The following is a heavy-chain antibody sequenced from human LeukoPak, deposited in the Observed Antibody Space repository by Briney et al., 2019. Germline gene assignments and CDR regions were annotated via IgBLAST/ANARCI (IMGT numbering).Heavy chain of an antibody. CDR2: SGTSGDT. V-gene: IGHV3-23*01. CDR3: ANGRPEDV. CDR1: GFTFSSYA. J-gene: IGHJ6*04. Sequence: GGSLRLSCAVSGFTFSSYAMSWVRQAPGRGLEWVSLSGTSGDTYYAESVKGRFTISRDISKNTLYLQMNSLRAEDTAVYYCANGRPEDVWGKGTTVTVSS.